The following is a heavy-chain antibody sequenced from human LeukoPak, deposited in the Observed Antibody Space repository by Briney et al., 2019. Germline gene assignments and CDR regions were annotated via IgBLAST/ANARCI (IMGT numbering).Heavy chain of an antibody. CDR2: ISSSSSYI. CDR3: ARDHDSGSYYGY. D-gene: IGHD1-26*01. CDR1: GFTFSSST. J-gene: IGHJ4*02. Sequence: GGSLRLSCAASGFTFSSSTMNWVRRAPGKGLEWVSSISSSSSYIYYADSVKGRFTISRDNAKNSLYLQMNSLRAEDTAVYYCARDHDSGSYYGYWGQGTLVTVSS. V-gene: IGHV3-21*01.